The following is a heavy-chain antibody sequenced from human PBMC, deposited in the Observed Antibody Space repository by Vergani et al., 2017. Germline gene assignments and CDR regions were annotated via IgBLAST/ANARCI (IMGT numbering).Heavy chain of an antibody. Sequence: QVQLQESGPGLVKPSQTLSLTCTVSGGSISSGSYYWGWIRQPPGKGLEWIGSIYYSGSTYYNPSLKSRVTISVDTSKNQFSLKLSSVTAADTAVYYCASSTSSSWYFLDYWGQGTLVTVSS. V-gene: IGHV4-39*07. CDR2: IYYSGST. CDR3: ASSTSSSWYFLDY. CDR1: GGSISSGSYY. J-gene: IGHJ4*02. D-gene: IGHD6-13*01.